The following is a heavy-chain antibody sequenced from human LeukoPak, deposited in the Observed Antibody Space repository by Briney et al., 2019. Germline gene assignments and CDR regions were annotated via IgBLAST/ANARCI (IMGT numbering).Heavy chain of an antibody. D-gene: IGHD4-17*01. CDR3: ARDVIGGDQYYYYMDV. Sequence: EASVKVSCKASGGTFSSYAISWVRQAPGQGLEWMGGIIPIFGTANYAQKFQGRVTITADESTSTAYMELSSLRSEDTAVYYCARDVIGGDQYYYYMDVWGKGTTVTVSS. CDR1: GGTFSSYA. J-gene: IGHJ6*03. V-gene: IGHV1-69*13. CDR2: IIPIFGTA.